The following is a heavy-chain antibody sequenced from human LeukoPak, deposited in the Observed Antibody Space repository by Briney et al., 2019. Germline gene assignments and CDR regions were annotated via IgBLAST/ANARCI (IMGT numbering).Heavy chain of an antibody. CDR1: GFTFSSYW. D-gene: IGHD1-26*01. Sequence: PGGSLRLSCAASGFTFSSYWMSWVRQAPGKGLEWVANIKQDGSEKYYVDSVKGRFTISRDNAKNSPYLQMNSLRAEDTAVYYCARSYRRWDQRFDYWGQGTLVTVSS. V-gene: IGHV3-7*01. CDR3: ARSYRRWDQRFDY. J-gene: IGHJ4*02. CDR2: IKQDGSEK.